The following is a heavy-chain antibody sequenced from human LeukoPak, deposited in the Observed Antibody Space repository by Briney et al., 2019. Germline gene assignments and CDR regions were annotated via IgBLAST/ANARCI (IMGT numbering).Heavy chain of an antibody. CDR2: IYYSGST. V-gene: IGHV4-59*01. D-gene: IGHD2-2*02. CDR3: ARAVPATISWFDP. CDR1: GGSISSYY. J-gene: IGHJ5*02. Sequence: SETLSLTCTVSGGSISSYYWSWIRQPPGKGLEWIGYIYYSGSTNYNPPLKSRVTISVDTSKNQFSLKLSSVTAADTAVYYCARAVPATISWFDPWGQGTLVTVSS.